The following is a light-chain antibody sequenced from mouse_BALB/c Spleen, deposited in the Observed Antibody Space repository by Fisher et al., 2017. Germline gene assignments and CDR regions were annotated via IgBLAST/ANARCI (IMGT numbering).Light chain of an antibody. Sequence: DIVLTQSTATLSVTPGDRVSLSCRASQSISDYLHWYQQKSHESPRLLIKYASQSISGIPSRFSGSGSGSDFTLSINSVEPEDVGAYYCQNGHSFPWTFGGGTKLEIK. CDR1: QSISDY. CDR2: YAS. V-gene: IGKV5-39*01. J-gene: IGKJ1*01. CDR3: QNGHSFPWT.